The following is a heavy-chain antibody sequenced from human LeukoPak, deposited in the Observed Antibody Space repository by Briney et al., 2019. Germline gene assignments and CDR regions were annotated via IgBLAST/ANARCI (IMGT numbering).Heavy chain of an antibody. V-gene: IGHV3-23*01. D-gene: IGHD5-24*01. CDR2: ISGSGNNT. CDR3: AKGNGDGYNIGGGDYFDY. J-gene: IGHJ4*02. CDR1: GFTFSGFA. Sequence: PGGSLRLSCAASGFTFSGFAMSWVRRTPGKGLEWVSGISGSGNNTLYADSVKGRFTISRDNSKNTLYLEMNSLRAEDTAIYYCAKGNGDGYNIGGGDYFDYWGQGTLVTVSS.